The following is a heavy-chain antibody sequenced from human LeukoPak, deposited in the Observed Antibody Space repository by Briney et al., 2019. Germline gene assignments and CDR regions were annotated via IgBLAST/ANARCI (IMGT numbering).Heavy chain of an antibody. J-gene: IGHJ4*02. V-gene: IGHV4-4*07. CDR2: IVTSGST. D-gene: IGHD6-19*01. Sequence: SETLSFTCTVSGGSISGYYWSWIRQPAGKGLEWIGRIVTSGSTNYNPSLKSRVTMSVDTSKSQFSLKLSSVIAADTAVYYCARGKGYSSGWYFDYWGQGTLVTVSS. CDR1: GGSISGYY. CDR3: ARGKGYSSGWYFDY.